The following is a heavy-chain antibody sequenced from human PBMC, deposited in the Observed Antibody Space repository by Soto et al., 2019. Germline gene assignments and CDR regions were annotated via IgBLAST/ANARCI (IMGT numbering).Heavy chain of an antibody. V-gene: IGHV3-74*01. CDR3: LSILTGCPC. J-gene: IGHJ4*02. Sequence: PGGSLRLSCAASGFTFSSYWMHWVRQAPGKGLVWVSRINSDGSVTTYADSVTGRFTISRDNAKNTLYLQMNSLRAEDTAVYYCLSILTGCPCWGQGTLVTVSS. D-gene: IGHD3-9*01. CDR1: GFTFSSYW. CDR2: INSDGSVT.